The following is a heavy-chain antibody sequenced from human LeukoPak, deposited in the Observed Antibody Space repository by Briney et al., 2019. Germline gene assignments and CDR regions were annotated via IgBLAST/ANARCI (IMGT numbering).Heavy chain of an antibody. CDR1: GYTFTSYG. D-gene: IGHD6-13*01. J-gene: IGHJ4*02. V-gene: IGHV1-18*01. Sequence: ASVKVSCKASGYTFTSYGISWVRQAPGQGLEWMGWISAYNGNTNYAQKLQGRVTMTTDTSTSTAYMELRSLRSDDTAVYYCARDLSLFSSSWYGWEVPSPEPENQYYFDYWGQGTLVTVSS. CDR2: ISAYNGNT. CDR3: ARDLSLFSSSWYGWEVPSPEPENQYYFDY.